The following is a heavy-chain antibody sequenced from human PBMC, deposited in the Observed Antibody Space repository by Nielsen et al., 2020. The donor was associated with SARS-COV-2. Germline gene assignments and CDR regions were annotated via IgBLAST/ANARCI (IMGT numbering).Heavy chain of an antibody. CDR3: ARYGSGSPHFDY. CDR2: ISYDGSNK. D-gene: IGHD3-10*01. J-gene: IGHJ4*02. CDR1: GFTFSSYA. V-gene: IGHV3-30-3*01. Sequence: GGSLRLSCAASGFTFSSYAMHWVRQAPGKGLEWVAVISYDGSNKYYADSVKGRFTTSRDNSKNTLYLQMNSLRAEDTAVYYCARYGSGSPHFDYWGQGTLVTVSS.